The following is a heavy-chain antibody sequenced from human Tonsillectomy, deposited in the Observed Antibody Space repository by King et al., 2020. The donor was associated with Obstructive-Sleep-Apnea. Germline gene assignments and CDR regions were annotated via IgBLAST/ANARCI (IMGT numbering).Heavy chain of an antibody. D-gene: IGHD6-19*01. CDR2: IWYDGSNK. Sequence: VQLVESGGGVVQTGRSLRLSCAASGFTFSSYGMHWVRQAPGKGLEWVAVIWYDGSNKYYADSVKGRFTISRDNSKNTLYLQMNSLRPEDTAVYYCAIDTNQWLFDYWCQGTLVTVSS. CDR1: GFTFSSYG. V-gene: IGHV3-33*01. J-gene: IGHJ4*02. CDR3: AIDTNQWLFDY.